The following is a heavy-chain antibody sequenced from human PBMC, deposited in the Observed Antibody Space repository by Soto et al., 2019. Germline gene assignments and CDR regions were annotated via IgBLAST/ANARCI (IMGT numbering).Heavy chain of an antibody. V-gene: IGHV4-59*01. CDR3: ARGFYDTGGYSSPFDI. D-gene: IGHD3-22*01. Sequence: SETLSLTCSVSGATIPSDYWNWIRQPPGKRLEWIGYMYYTGSTRYNPSLGSRVTFSVDASKNQFSLNLSSVTAADTAVYYCARGFYDTGGYSSPFDIWGQGILVTVS. CDR2: MYYTGST. CDR1: GATIPSDY. J-gene: IGHJ5*02.